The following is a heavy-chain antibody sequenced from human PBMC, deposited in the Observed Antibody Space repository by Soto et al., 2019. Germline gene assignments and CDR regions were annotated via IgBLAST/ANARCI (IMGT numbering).Heavy chain of an antibody. CDR2: ISGNGDGT. CDR3: AKARGYGSSGSDY. D-gene: IGHD6-19*01. CDR1: GFIFSNYA. J-gene: IGHJ4*02. Sequence: GGSLRLSCTASGFIFSNYAMTWVRQAPGKGLEWVSSISGNGDGTHYADSVKGRFTISRETSENTVYLQLHSLRADDTAVYYCAKARGYGSSGSDYWGQGTLVTVSS. V-gene: IGHV3-23*01.